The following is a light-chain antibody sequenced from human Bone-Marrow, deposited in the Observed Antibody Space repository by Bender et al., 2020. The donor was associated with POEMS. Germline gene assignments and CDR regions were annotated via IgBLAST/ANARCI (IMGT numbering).Light chain of an antibody. V-gene: IGLV6-57*01. J-gene: IGLJ3*02. CDR2: EDD. CDR1: SGNIVDNF. CDR3: QSYDSNNDWV. Sequence: FMLTQPHSVSESPGKTVTISCTRTSGNIVDNFVQWYQQRPGSSPTILIFEDDLRPSGVPDRFAGSVDSSSNSASLTISGLKTEDEADYYCQSYDSNNDWVFGGGTKLTVL.